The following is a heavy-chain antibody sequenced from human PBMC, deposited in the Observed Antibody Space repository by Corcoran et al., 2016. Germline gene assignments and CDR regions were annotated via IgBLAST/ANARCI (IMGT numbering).Heavy chain of an antibody. CDR1: VYTFTSYG. J-gene: IGHJ4*02. Sequence: QVQLVQSGAEVKKHGASVTVSCKASVYTFTSYGISWVRQAPGQGLECMGWISAYNGNTNYAQKHQGRVTMTTDTSTSTAYMELRSLRSDDTAVYYCAREGIGQLVWGGCDYWGQGTLVTVSS. V-gene: IGHV1-18*01. CDR3: AREGIGQLVWGGCDY. CDR2: ISAYNGNT. D-gene: IGHD6-6*01.